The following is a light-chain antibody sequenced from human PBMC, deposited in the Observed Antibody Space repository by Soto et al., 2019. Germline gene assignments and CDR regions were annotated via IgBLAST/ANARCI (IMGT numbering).Light chain of an antibody. CDR2: SDN. CDR1: NSNIGSYT. J-gene: IGLJ7*01. CDR3: ATWDSRLSSTV. V-gene: IGLV1-44*01. Sequence: QSVLTQPPSASGTPGQRVTISCSGSNSNIGSYTVNWYQQLPGTPPKLLIYSDNQRPSGVPDRFSGSKSGTSASLDITGLQTGDEADYYCATWDSRLSSTVFGGGTKLTVL.